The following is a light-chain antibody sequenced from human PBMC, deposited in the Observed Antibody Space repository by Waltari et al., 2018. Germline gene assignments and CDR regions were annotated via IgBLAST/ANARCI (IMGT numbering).Light chain of an antibody. CDR1: QSVSRALRT. CDR3: HQRFTWPDT. Sequence: EIVLTQSPGTLSLSPGERATLSCRASQSVSRALRTLAWYQQKPGQAPRLLIYDASSRAAGIPDRFSGSGSGTDFTLTISSLEPEDFAVYYCHQRFTWPDTFGGGTTVEIK. V-gene: IGKV3D-20*02. J-gene: IGKJ4*01. CDR2: DAS.